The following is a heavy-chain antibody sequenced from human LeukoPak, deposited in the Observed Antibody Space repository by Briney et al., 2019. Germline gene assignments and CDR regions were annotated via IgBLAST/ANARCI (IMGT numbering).Heavy chain of an antibody. J-gene: IGHJ5*02. CDR3: ARDGQDDYVWGSYHAYNWFDP. D-gene: IGHD3-16*02. V-gene: IGHV3-74*01. Sequence: PGGSLRLSCAASGFTFSNYWMLWVRQAPGKGLVCVSRINSEGINTSYAVSVKGRFTISRDNAKNALNLKMNSLRAEDTDVYYCARDGQDDYVWGSYHAYNWFDPWGQGTLVTVSS. CDR1: GFTFSNYW. CDR2: INSEGINT.